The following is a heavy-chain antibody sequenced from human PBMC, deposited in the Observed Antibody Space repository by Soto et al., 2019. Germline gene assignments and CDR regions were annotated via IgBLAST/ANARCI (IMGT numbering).Heavy chain of an antibody. Sequence: EVQLLDSGGCLVQPGGSLRLSCAASGFTFSGHAMSWVRQAPGKGLEWVSSISGNGGGTYYADSVKGRFTISRDYPKNTVYLQMNSLRPEDTAIYYCARAPGTFDYGGQIGADSWGQGTLVTVSS. D-gene: IGHD4-17*01. V-gene: IGHV3-23*01. CDR2: ISGNGGGT. CDR1: GFTFSGHA. CDR3: ARAPGTFDYGGQIGADS. J-gene: IGHJ4*02.